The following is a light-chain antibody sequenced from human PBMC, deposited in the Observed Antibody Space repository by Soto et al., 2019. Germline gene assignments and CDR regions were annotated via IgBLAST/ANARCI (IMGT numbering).Light chain of an antibody. CDR1: SGHSTYA. Sequence: QSVPTQSPSVSASLGASVKLTCTLSSGHSTYAIAWHQQQPEKGPRFLMKINSDGSHSKGDGFFDRFSGSSSGAERHLTISSLQSEDEADYYCQSLGTGIQVFGGGTKLTVL. CDR3: QSLGTGIQV. V-gene: IGLV4-69*01. J-gene: IGLJ3*02. CDR2: INSDGSH.